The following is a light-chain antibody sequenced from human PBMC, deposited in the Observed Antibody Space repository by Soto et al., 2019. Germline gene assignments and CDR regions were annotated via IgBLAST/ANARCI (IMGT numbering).Light chain of an antibody. CDR2: EVT. J-gene: IGLJ1*01. Sequence: QAVVTQPASVSGSPGQSITISCTGTSSDVGGYNYVSWYQQHPGKAPKLMIYEVTNRPSGVSNRFSGSKFGSTASLTISGLQADDEADYYCSSYTSSSTYVFGTGTKLTVL. CDR3: SSYTSSSTYV. V-gene: IGLV2-14*01. CDR1: SSDVGGYNY.